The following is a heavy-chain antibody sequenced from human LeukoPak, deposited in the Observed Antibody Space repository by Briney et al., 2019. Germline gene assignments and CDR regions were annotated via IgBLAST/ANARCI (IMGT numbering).Heavy chain of an antibody. CDR1: GYTFTSYY. D-gene: IGHD5-12*01. J-gene: IGHJ4*02. V-gene: IGHV1-46*01. CDR2: INPSGGST. CDR3: ARDQSGYESPFDH. Sequence: ASVKVSCKASGYTFTSYYMHWVRQAPGRGLEWMGIINPSGGSTSYAQKFQGRVTMTRDTSTSTVYMELSSLRSEDTAVYYCARDQSGYESPFDHWGQGTLVTVSS.